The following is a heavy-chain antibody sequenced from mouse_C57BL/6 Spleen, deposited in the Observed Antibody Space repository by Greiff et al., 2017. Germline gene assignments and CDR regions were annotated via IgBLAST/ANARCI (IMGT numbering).Heavy chain of an antibody. J-gene: IGHJ1*03. CDR3: TSITTVVGDWYFDV. V-gene: IGHV14-4*01. CDR1: GFNIKDDY. D-gene: IGHD1-1*01. Sequence: VQLQQSGAELVRPGASVKLSCTASGFNIKDDYMHWVKQRPEQGLEWIGWIDPENGDTEYASKFQGKATITADTSSNTAYLQLSSLTSADTAVYYCTSITTVVGDWYFDVWGTGTTVTVSS. CDR2: IDPENGDT.